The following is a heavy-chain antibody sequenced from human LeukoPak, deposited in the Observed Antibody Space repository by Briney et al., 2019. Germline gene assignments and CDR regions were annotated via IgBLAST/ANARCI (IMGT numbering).Heavy chain of an antibody. D-gene: IGHD3-9*01. CDR1: GFTFSTYS. V-gene: IGHV3-48*02. CDR2: ISSSSSTI. Sequence: GGSLRLSCAASGFTFSTYSMNWVRQAPGKGLEWVSYISSSSSTIYYADSVKGRFTISRDNAKNSLYLQMNSLRDEDTAVYYCARALYYDILTGHNYWGQGTLVTVSS. CDR3: ARALYYDILTGHNY. J-gene: IGHJ4*02.